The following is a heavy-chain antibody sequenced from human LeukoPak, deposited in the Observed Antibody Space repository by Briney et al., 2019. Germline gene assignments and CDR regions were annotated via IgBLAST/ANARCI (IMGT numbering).Heavy chain of an antibody. D-gene: IGHD6-13*01. CDR3: ARDWRSSTWYGGYDY. Sequence: PGASLRLSCAASGFTFSSYSMSWVRQAPGKGLGWVSSISSSSSYIYYADSVKGRFTISRDNAKNSLFLQMNSLRAEDTAVYYCARDWRSSTWYGGYDYWGQGTLVTVSS. CDR1: GFTFSSYS. J-gene: IGHJ4*02. CDR2: ISSSSSYI. V-gene: IGHV3-21*01.